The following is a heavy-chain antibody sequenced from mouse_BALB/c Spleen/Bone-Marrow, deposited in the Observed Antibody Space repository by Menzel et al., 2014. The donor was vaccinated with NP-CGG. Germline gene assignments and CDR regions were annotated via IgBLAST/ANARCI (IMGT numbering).Heavy chain of an antibody. D-gene: IGHD1-1*01. CDR2: IDPANGNT. J-gene: IGHJ3*01. CDR1: GFNIKDTH. V-gene: IGHV14-3*02. Sequence: EVQGVESGAELVKPGASVKLSCTASGFNIKDTHMHWVKQRPEQGLEWIGRIDPANGNTKYDPKFQGKATITADTSSNTAYLQLSSLTSEDTAVYYCANYYYGSSLFAYWGQGTLVTVSA. CDR3: ANYYYGSSLFAY.